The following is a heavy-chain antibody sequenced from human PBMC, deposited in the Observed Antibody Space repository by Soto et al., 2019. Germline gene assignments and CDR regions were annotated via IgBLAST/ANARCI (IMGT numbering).Heavy chain of an antibody. J-gene: IGHJ4*02. CDR1: GYDFANYW. Sequence: GESLKISCEGSGYDFANYWIAWVRQMPGKGLEWMGIIFPDDSDTKYSPSFQGQVTISADRSISTAYLQWSSLKASDSAMYYCGRLDDSGAVIDYWGQGTLVTVSS. CDR2: IFPDDSDT. D-gene: IGHD1-26*01. V-gene: IGHV5-51*01. CDR3: GRLDDSGAVIDY.